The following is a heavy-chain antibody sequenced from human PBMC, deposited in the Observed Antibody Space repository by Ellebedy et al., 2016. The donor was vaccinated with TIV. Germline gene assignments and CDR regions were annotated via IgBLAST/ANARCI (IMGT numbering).Heavy chain of an antibody. CDR1: GFTFSSYW. CDR3: AKAQPTATDDY. Sequence: GGSLRLXXAASGFTFSSYWIHWVRQAPGKGLEWVSRINSDGSSTSYADSVKGRFTISRDNSENTLYLQMNRLRAEDTAVYYCAKAQPTATDDYWGQGTLVTVSS. CDR2: INSDGSST. D-gene: IGHD5-18*01. V-gene: IGHV3-74*01. J-gene: IGHJ4*02.